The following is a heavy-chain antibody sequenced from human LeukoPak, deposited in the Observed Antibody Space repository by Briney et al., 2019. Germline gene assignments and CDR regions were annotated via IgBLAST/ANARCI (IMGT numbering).Heavy chain of an antibody. J-gene: IGHJ4*02. CDR2: INPYTGGT. CDR3: ARAVTYFVDTPMRH. V-gene: IGHV1-2*06. D-gene: IGHD5-18*01. CDR1: GYTFTDYY. Sequence: GASLNVSCKTSGYTFTDYYIHWVRQAPGQGLEWMGRINPYTGGTAYAQNFQGRVTMTGDTSISTAYMELYRLRSDDTAVYYCARAVTYFVDTPMRHWGQGTLVTVSS.